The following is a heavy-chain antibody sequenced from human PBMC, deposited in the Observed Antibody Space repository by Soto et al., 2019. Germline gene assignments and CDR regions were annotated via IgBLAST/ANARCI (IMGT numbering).Heavy chain of an antibody. Sequence: SETLSLTCPVSGGSISSYYWSWIRQPPGKGLERIGYIYYSGSTNYNPSLKSRVTISVDTSKNQFSLKLSSVTAADTAVYYCARGPDSGGGFDYWGQGTLVTVSS. D-gene: IGHD2-15*01. CDR1: GGSISSYY. J-gene: IGHJ4*02. CDR2: IYYSGST. V-gene: IGHV4-59*01. CDR3: ARGPDSGGGFDY.